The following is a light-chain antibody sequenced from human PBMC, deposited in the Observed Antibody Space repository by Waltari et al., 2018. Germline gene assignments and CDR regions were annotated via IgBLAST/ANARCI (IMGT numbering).Light chain of an antibody. CDR3: LLFYGGAYV. V-gene: IGLV7-43*01. Sequence: QTVVTQEPSLTVSPGGTVTLTCASSTGAVTSGSFPTWFQQRPAQPPRSLIYSANNKHSWPPARFSGSLIGGKAALTLSGVQPEDEAEYYCLLFYGGAYVFGTGTKLTVL. J-gene: IGLJ1*01. CDR2: SAN. CDR1: TGAVTSGSF.